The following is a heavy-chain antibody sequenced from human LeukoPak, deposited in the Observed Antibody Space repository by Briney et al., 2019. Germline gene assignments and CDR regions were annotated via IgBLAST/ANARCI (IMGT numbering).Heavy chain of an antibody. CDR2: IYYSGST. CDR3: ARAGWQEETLDY. D-gene: IGHD5-24*01. CDR1: GGSISSYY. V-gene: IGHV4-59*01. J-gene: IGHJ4*02. Sequence: PSETLSLTCTVSGGSISSYYWSWIRQPPGKGLEWIGYIYYSGSTNYNPSLKSRVTISVDTSKNQFSLKLSSVTAADTAVYYCARAGWQEETLDYWGQGTLVTVSS.